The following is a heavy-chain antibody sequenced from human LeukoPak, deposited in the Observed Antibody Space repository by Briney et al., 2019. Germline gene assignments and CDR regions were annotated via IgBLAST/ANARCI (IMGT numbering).Heavy chain of an antibody. Sequence: PGGSLRLSCAASGFTFSSYSMNWVRQAPGKGLEWVSRLNSDGSSTIYADSVKGRFTISRDNAKSSLYLQMNSLRAEDTAVYYCARGGGPYCGGGSCHYFDYWGQGTLVTVSS. V-gene: IGHV3-74*01. CDR1: GFTFSSYS. D-gene: IGHD2-15*01. J-gene: IGHJ4*02. CDR3: ARGGGPYCGGGSCHYFDY. CDR2: LNSDGSST.